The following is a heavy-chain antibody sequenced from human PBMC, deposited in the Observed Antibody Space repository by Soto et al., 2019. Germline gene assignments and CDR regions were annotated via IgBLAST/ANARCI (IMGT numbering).Heavy chain of an antibody. CDR1: GDSVSSNSAA. J-gene: IGHJ6*02. CDR3: ARVIAAAGNYYYYGMDV. CDR2: TYYRSKWYN. D-gene: IGHD6-13*01. Sequence: PSQTLSLTCAISGDSVSSNSAAWNWIRQSPSRGLEWLGRTYYRSKWYNDYAVSVKSRITINPDTSKNQFSLQLNSVTPEDTAVYYCARVIAAAGNYYYYGMDVWGQGTTVTVS. V-gene: IGHV6-1*01.